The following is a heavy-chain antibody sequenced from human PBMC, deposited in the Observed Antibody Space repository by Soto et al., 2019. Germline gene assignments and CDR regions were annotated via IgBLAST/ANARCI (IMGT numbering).Heavy chain of an antibody. V-gene: IGHV3-23*01. CDR3: AKDLTLYYYDSSGYYPYYFDY. Sequence: GGSLRLSCAASGFTFSSYAMSWVRQAPGKGLEWVSAISGSGGSTYYADSVKGRFTISRDNSKNTLYLQMNSLRAEDTAVYYCAKDLTLYYYDSSGYYPYYFDYWGQGTLVTVSS. CDR1: GFTFSSYA. D-gene: IGHD3-22*01. J-gene: IGHJ4*02. CDR2: ISGSGGST.